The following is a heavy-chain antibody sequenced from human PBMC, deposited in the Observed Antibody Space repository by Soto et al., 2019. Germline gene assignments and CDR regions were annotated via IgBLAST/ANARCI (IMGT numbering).Heavy chain of an antibody. Sequence: GESLKISCAASGFTFSSYAMHWVRQAPGKGLEWVAVISYDGSNKYYADSVKGRFTISRDNSKNTLYLQMNSLRAEDTAVYYCARDHHLEWLLWYSSDYWGQGTLVTVSS. CDR3: ARDHHLEWLLWYSSDY. V-gene: IGHV3-30-3*01. J-gene: IGHJ4*02. D-gene: IGHD3-3*01. CDR1: GFTFSSYA. CDR2: ISYDGSNK.